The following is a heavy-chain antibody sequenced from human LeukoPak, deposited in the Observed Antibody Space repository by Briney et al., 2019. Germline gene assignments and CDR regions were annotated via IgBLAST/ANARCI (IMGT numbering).Heavy chain of an antibody. J-gene: IGHJ3*01. CDR3: ARGTHYYGSGSPAFDL. D-gene: IGHD3-10*01. V-gene: IGHV3-21*01. CDR1: GFSFSTYS. Sequence: GGSLRLSCAASGFSFSTYSMNWVRQAPGKGLEWVSSISRNSRYIYYADSMRGRFTISRDNAKNSLYLQLNSLRAEDTALYYCARGTHYYGSGSPAFDLWGRGTMVTVSS. CDR2: ISRNSRYI.